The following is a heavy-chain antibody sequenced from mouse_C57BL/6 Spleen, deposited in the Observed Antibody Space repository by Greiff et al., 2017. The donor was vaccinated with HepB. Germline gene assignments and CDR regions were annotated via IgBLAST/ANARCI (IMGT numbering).Heavy chain of an antibody. J-gene: IGHJ3*01. D-gene: IGHD2-4*01. CDR1: GFTFSNYW. V-gene: IGHV6-3*01. CDR2: IRLKSDNYAT. Sequence: EVKLVESGGGLVQPGGSMKLSCVASGFTFSNYWMNWVRQSPEKGLEWVAQIRLKSDNYATHYAESVKGRFTISRDDSKSSVYLQMNNLRAEDTGIYYCTGRETMRLRQDYWGQGTLVTVSA. CDR3: TGRETMRLRQDY.